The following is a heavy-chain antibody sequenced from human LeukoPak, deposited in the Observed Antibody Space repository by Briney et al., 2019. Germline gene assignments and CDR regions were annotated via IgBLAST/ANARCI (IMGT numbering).Heavy chain of an antibody. D-gene: IGHD2-15*01. CDR1: GGSFSGFY. J-gene: IGHJ4*02. Sequence: SETLSLTCAVYGGSFSGFYWSWIRQPPGKGLEWIGIIYYSGTTYYNPSLKSRVTISIDTSKNQFSLKLSSVTAADTAVYFCARNFPGVGCSGGSCYDYWGQGTLVTVSS. CDR2: IYYSGTT. V-gene: IGHV4-34*01. CDR3: ARNFPGVGCSGGSCYDY.